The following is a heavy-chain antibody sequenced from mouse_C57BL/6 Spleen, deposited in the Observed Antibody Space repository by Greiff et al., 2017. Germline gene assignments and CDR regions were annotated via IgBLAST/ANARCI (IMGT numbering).Heavy chain of an antibody. V-gene: IGHV14-1*01. Sequence: VPLQQSGAELVRPGASVTLSCPASGFNIQAYYMHWVKQRPEQGLEWIGRIDPADGDPEYAPQFPGQAPMTAATSSNTAYLQLSSLTSEDTAVDYCTTDYYGSSSWYFDVWGTGTTVTVAA. CDR3: TTDYYGSSSWYFDV. CDR1: GFNIQAYY. J-gene: IGHJ1*03. D-gene: IGHD1-1*01. CDR2: IDPADGDP.